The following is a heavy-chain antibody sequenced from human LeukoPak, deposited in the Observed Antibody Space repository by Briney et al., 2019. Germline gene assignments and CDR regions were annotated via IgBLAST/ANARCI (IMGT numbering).Heavy chain of an antibody. CDR1: GGSFSGYY. CDR2: INHSGST. CDR3: ALLYDYVWGSYLDY. J-gene: IGHJ4*02. Sequence: PSETLSLTCAVYGGSFSGYYWSWIRQPPGKGLEWIGEINHSGSTNYNPSLKSRVTMSVDTSKNQFSLKLSSVTAADTAVYYCALLYDYVWGSYLDYWGQGTLVTVSS. D-gene: IGHD3-16*02. V-gene: IGHV4-34*01.